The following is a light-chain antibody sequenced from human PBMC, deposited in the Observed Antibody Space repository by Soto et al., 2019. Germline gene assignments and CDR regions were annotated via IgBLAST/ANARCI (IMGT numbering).Light chain of an antibody. J-gene: IGKJ1*01. CDR1: QSFGRW. V-gene: IGKV1-5*03. CDR2: KAS. Sequence: DIRMTQAPSTLSASLGYRFTITCRASQSFGRWLAWYQQKPGKAPKLLIYKASILQSGVPSRFSGSGSGTEFTLTISSLQRHDFATYYCQQYHSYSRTFGQGTKVDI. CDR3: QQYHSYSRT.